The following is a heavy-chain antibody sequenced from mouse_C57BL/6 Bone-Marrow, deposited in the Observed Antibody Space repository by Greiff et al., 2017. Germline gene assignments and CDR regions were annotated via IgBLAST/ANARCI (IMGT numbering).Heavy chain of an antibody. V-gene: IGHV10-1*01. CDR1: GFSFNTYA. Sequence: EVMLVESGGGLVQPKGSLKLSCAASGFSFNTYAMNWVRQAPGKGLEWVARIRSKSNNYATYYADSVKDRFTISRDDSESMLYLQMNNLKTEDTAMYYCVRHGLTGAGAVDYWGQGTSVTVSS. CDR2: IRSKSNNYAT. D-gene: IGHD4-1*01. J-gene: IGHJ4*01. CDR3: VRHGLTGAGAVDY.